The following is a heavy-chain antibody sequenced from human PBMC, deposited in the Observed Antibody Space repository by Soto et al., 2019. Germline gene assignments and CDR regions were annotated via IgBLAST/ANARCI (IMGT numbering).Heavy chain of an antibody. CDR2: ISYDGSNK. J-gene: IGHJ6*02. CDR3: AREDNYDFWSGYYIRLDYYGMDV. CDR1: GFTFSSYA. D-gene: IGHD3-3*01. Sequence: PGGSLRLSCAASGFTFSSYAMHWVCQAPGKGLEWVAVISYDGSNKYYADSVKGRFTISRDNSKNTLYLQMNSLRAEDTAVYYCAREDNYDFWSGYYIRLDYYGMDVWGQGTTVTVSS. V-gene: IGHV3-30-3*01.